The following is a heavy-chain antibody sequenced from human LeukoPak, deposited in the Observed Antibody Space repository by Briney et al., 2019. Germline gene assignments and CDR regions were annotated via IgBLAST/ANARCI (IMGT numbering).Heavy chain of an antibody. D-gene: IGHD5-18*01. J-gene: IGHJ5*02. CDR2: INPNSGDT. V-gene: IGHV1-2*02. Sequence: ASVKVSCRASGYTFTDYYIHWVRQAPGQGLEWIGWINPNSGDTKFSQKFQGRVTMARDTSISTAYMELSRLRSDDTAVYYCARIRGYSYGNNWFDPWGQGTLVTVSS. CDR1: GYTFTDYY. CDR3: ARIRGYSYGNNWFDP.